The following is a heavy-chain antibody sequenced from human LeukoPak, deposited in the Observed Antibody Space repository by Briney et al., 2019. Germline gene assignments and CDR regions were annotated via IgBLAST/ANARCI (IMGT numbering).Heavy chain of an antibody. CDR3: ARDRASLDY. V-gene: IGHV1-46*01. J-gene: IGHJ4*02. Sequence: ASVTVSYKVSGYTFTIYYMHWVRQAPGQGLEGMGIVNPSSGITPYAQKFQSRVNMTRDTSTSTVYMELSSVRSEDTAVYYWARDRASLDYWGQGTLVTVS. CDR1: GYTFTIYY. CDR2: VNPSSGIT. D-gene: IGHD3-10*01.